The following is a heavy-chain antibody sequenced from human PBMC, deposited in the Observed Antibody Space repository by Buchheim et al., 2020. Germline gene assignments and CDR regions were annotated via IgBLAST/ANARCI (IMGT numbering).Heavy chain of an antibody. J-gene: IGHJ6*02. CDR1: GFTFSSYA. D-gene: IGHD6-19*01. Sequence: QVQLVESGGGVVQPGRSLRLSCAASGFTFSSYAMHWVRQAPGKGLEWVAVISYDGSNKYYADSVKGRFTISRDNSKNTLYLQMNSLRAEDTAVYYCARERSSGGAYYYYYGMDVWGQGTT. V-gene: IGHV3-30-3*01. CDR3: ARERSSGGAYYYYYGMDV. CDR2: ISYDGSNK.